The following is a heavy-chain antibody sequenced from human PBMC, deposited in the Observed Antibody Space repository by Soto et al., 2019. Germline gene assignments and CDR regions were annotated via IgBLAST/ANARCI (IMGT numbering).Heavy chain of an antibody. D-gene: IGHD5-12*01. Sequence: QVQLQESGPGLVKPSETLSLTCTVSGGSISSYYWSWIRQPPGKGLEWIGYIYYSGSTNYNPSPKGRVPTSVDTSKNPFPLKLSSVTAADTAVYYCARDSGYARSPFDYLGPGTPVTVSS. CDR1: GGSISSYY. CDR3: ARDSGYARSPFDY. CDR2: IYYSGST. V-gene: IGHV4-59*01. J-gene: IGHJ4*02.